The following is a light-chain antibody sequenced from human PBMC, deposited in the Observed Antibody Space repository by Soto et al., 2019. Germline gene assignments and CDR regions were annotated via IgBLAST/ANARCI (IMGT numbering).Light chain of an antibody. V-gene: IGLV2-14*01. CDR1: SGDVGGYNY. CDR2: EVS. J-gene: IGLJ1*01. Sequence: QSVLTQPASVSGSPGQSITISCTGTSGDVGGYNYVSWYQQHPGKDPKLMIYEVSNRPLGVSNRFSGSKSGNTASLTISGLQAEDEADYYCTSYTSSSTLDVFGTGTKVTVL. CDR3: TSYTSSSTLDV.